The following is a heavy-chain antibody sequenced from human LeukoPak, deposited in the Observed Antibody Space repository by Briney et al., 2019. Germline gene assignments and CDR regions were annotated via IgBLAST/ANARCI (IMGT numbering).Heavy chain of an antibody. V-gene: IGHV3-48*04. J-gene: IGHJ4*02. CDR1: GFTFSSYS. CDR2: ISSSSSTI. Sequence: GGSLRLSCAASGFTFSSYSMNWVRQAPGKGLEWVSYISSSSSTIYYADSVKGRFTISRDNAKNSLYLQMNSLRAEDTAVYYCAREDGYNYGRPFDYWGQGTLVTVSS. CDR3: AREDGYNYGRPFDY. D-gene: IGHD5-24*01.